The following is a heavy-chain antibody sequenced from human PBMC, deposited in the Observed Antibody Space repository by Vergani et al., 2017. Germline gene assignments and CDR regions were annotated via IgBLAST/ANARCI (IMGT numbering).Heavy chain of an antibody. V-gene: IGHV1-69*01. CDR2: IIPIFGTA. Sequence: QVQLVQSGAEVKKPGASVKVSCKASGYTFTGYYMHWVRQAPGQGLEWMGGIIPIFGTANYAQKFQGRVTITADESTSTAYMELSSLRSEDTAVYYCARARDSSGYYWSYYYYGMDVWGQGTTVTVSS. D-gene: IGHD3-22*01. J-gene: IGHJ6*02. CDR1: GYTFTGYY. CDR3: ARARDSSGYYWSYYYYGMDV.